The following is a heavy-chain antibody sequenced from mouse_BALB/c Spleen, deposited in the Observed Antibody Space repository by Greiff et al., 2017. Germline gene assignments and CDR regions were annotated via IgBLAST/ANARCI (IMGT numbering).Heavy chain of an antibody. CDR2: ISNGGGST. J-gene: IGHJ3*01. D-gene: IGHD1-2*01. Sequence: EVKLEESGGGLVQPGGSLKLSCAASGFTFSSYTMSWVRQTPEKRLEWVAYISNGGGSTYYPDTVKGRFTISRDNAKNTLYLQMSSLKSEDTAMYYCARPITTAPFAYWGQGTLVTVSA. CDR3: ARPITTAPFAY. V-gene: IGHV5-12-2*01. CDR1: GFTFSSYT.